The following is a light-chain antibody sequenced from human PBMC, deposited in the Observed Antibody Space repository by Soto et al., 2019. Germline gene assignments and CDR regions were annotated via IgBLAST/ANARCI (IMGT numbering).Light chain of an antibody. CDR3: QQYGSSGT. CDR2: DAS. J-gene: IGKJ1*01. V-gene: IGKV3-20*01. Sequence: EIVLIQSPATLSLSPGERATLSCRASQSVGSYLAWYQHKPGQAPRLLISDASNRAAGIPDRFSGSGSGTDFTLTISRLEPEDFAVYYCQQYGSSGTFGQGTKVDIK. CDR1: QSVGSY.